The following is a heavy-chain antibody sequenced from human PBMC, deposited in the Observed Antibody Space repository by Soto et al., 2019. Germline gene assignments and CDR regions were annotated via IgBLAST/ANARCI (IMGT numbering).Heavy chain of an antibody. V-gene: IGHV4-31*03. D-gene: IGHD3-10*01. J-gene: IGHJ5*02. CDR2: IHYSGST. CDR3: ARDKAGWFDT. CDR1: GGSISSGGYY. Sequence: QVPLQESGPGLVKPSQTLSLTCTVSGGSISSGGYYWSWIRQHPGKGLEWIGYIHYSGSTYYNPSLKSRVTISVDTSKNQFSLKLSAVTAADTAVYYCARDKAGWFDTWGQGTLVTVSS.